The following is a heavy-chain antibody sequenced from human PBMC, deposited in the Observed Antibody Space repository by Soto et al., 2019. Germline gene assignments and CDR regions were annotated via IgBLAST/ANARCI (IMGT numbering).Heavy chain of an antibody. CDR1: GGSVSSGSYY. D-gene: IGHD3-22*01. J-gene: IGHJ4*02. Sequence: SETLSLTCTVSGGSVSSGSYYWSWIRQPPGKGLEWIGYIYHSGSTNYNPSLKSRVTISVDTSKNQFSLKLSSVTVADSAVYYCARASFVDSSGYLVDYWGQGTLVTVSS. CDR3: ARASFVDSSGYLVDY. CDR2: IYHSGST. V-gene: IGHV4-61*01.